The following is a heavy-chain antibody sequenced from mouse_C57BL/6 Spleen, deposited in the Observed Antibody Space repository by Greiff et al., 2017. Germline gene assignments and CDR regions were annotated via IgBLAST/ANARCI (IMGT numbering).Heavy chain of an antibody. V-gene: IGHV1-82*01. Sequence: VQLQQSGAELVKPGASVKISCKASGYAFSSSWMNWVKQRPGKGLEWIGRIYPGDGDTNYNGKFKGKATLTADKSSSTAYMQLSSLTSEDSAVYFCAREGLGRSYFDYWGQGTTLTVSS. D-gene: IGHD4-1*01. J-gene: IGHJ2*01. CDR1: GYAFSSSW. CDR2: IYPGDGDT. CDR3: AREGLGRSYFDY.